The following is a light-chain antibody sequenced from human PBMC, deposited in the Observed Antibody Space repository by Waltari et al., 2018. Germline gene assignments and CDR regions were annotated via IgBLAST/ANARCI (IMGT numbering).Light chain of an antibody. CDR2: FAF. V-gene: IGKV2-28*01. Sequence: IVMTQSPLSLPVTPGEPASISCRSGQSLLHSNGNTYLEWYLQKPGQSPRLLISFAFNRASGVPDRFSGSGSGTDFTLQSSRVEAEDVGVYYCMQSLQTPRTFCQGTKLEIK. J-gene: IGKJ1*01. CDR3: MQSLQTPRT. CDR1: QSLLHSNGNTY.